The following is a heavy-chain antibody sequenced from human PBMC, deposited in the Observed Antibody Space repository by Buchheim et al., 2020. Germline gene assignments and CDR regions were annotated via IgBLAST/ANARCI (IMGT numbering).Heavy chain of an antibody. CDR1: GFTFSSYW. Sequence: EVQLVESGGGLVQPGGSLRLSCAASGFTFSSYWMSWVRQAPGKGLEWVANIKQDGSEKYYVDSVKGRFTISRDNAKNSLYLQMNSLRAEDTAVYYCARAIAARPPWRVYYYYYYGMDVWGQGTT. CDR3: ARAIAARPPWRVYYYYYYGMDV. J-gene: IGHJ6*02. CDR2: IKQDGSEK. V-gene: IGHV3-7*03. D-gene: IGHD6-6*01.